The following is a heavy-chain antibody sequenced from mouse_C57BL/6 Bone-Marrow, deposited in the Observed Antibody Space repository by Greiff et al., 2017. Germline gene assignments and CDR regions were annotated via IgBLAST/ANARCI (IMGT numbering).Heavy chain of an antibody. V-gene: IGHV1-15*01. CDR3: TRGDYGSSWAY. J-gene: IGHJ3*01. D-gene: IGHD1-1*01. CDR2: IDPETGGT. Sequence: VQLVESGAELVRPGASVTLSCKASGYTFTDYEMHWVKQTPVHGLEWIGAIDPETGGTAYNQKFKGKAILTADKSSSTAYMELRSLTSEDSAVYYCTRGDYGSSWAYWGQGTLVTVSA. CDR1: GYTFTDYE.